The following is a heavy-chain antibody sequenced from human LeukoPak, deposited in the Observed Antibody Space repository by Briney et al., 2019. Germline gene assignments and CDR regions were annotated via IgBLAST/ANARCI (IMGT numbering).Heavy chain of an antibody. J-gene: IGHJ4*02. D-gene: IGHD2-2*02. CDR3: AREVGSLGYCSSTSCYSFDY. CDR2: IYYSGST. Sequence: SETLSLTCAVSGGSISSSSYYWGWIRQPPGKGLEWIGSIYYSGSTYYNPSLKSRVTISVDTSKNQFSLKLSSVTAADTAVYYCAREVGSLGYCSSTSCYSFDYWGQGTLVTVSS. V-gene: IGHV4-39*07. CDR1: GGSISSSSYY.